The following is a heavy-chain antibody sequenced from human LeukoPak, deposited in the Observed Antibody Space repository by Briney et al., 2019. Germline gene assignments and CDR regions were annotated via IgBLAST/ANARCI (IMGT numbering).Heavy chain of an antibody. D-gene: IGHD2-15*01. CDR3: ARDICSGGSCYVDY. Sequence: SETLSLTCTVSGGSISSYYWSWIRQPAGKGLEWIGRIYISGSTNYNPSLKSRVTMSVDTSKNQFSLKMSSVTAADTAVYYRARDICSGGSCYVDYWGQGTLVTVSS. CDR2: IYISGST. J-gene: IGHJ4*02. CDR1: GGSISSYY. V-gene: IGHV4-4*07.